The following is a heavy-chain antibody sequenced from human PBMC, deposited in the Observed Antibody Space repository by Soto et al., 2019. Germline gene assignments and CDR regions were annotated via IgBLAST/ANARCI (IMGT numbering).Heavy chain of an antibody. V-gene: IGHV1-69*02. Sequence: QVQLVQSGAEVKKPGSSVKVSCKASGGTFSSYTISWVRQAPGQGLEWMGRIIPILGIANYAQKFQGRVTTTEDKSTSTAYMELSSLRAEDTAVYYWAGEVGPYKRQRRDYWGQGTLVTVSS. CDR3: AGEVGPYKRQRRDY. CDR1: GGTFSSYT. CDR2: IIPILGIA. J-gene: IGHJ4*02. D-gene: IGHD6-25*01.